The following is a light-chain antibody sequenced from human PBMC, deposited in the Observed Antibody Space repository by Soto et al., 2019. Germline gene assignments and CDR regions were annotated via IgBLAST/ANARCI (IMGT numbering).Light chain of an antibody. J-gene: IGKJ3*01. CDR3: QQYGSSPLT. Sequence: EIVLTQSPGTLSLSPGERATLSCRASQSVSSSYLAWYQQKPGQAPRLLIYGASTRATGIPDRFSGSGSGTDLTLTISRLDPEDCAVYYCQQYGSSPLTFGPAIRIDIK. CDR1: QSVSSSY. V-gene: IGKV3-20*01. CDR2: GAS.